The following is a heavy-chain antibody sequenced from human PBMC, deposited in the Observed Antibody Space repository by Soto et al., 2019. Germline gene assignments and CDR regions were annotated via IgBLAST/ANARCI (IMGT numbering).Heavy chain of an antibody. J-gene: IGHJ4*01. CDR1: GGTFSTYA. Sequence: QVQLVQSGAEVKKPESSVKVSCKAPGGTFSTYAISWVRQAPGQGLEWMGGIIPMFGTANYAQRFKDRVSITGDESTNTINMELSTMRTEDTAMYFCASGRHLWLRRRNHGYSGWGNGTQVTVTS. V-gene: IGHV1-69*12. CDR3: ASGRHLWLRRRNHGYSG. CDR2: IIPMFGTA. D-gene: IGHD5-12*01.